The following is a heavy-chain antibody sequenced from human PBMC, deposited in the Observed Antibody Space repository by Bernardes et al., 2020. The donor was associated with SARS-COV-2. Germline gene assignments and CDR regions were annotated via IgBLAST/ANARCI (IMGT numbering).Heavy chain of an antibody. CDR2: IWYDGSNK. J-gene: IGHJ4*02. V-gene: IGHV3-33*01. CDR1: GFTFSSYG. CDR3: ARDGTRYDILTGYDY. D-gene: IGHD3-9*01. Sequence: GGSLRLSCAASGFTFSSYGMHWVRQAPGKGLEWVAVIWYDGSNKYYADSVKGRFTISRDNSKNTLYLQMNSLRAEDTAVYYCARDGTRYDILTGYDYWGQGTLVTVSS.